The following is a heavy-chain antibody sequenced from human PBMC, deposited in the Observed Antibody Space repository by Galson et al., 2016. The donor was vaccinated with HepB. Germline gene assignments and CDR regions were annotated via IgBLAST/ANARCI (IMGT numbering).Heavy chain of an antibody. CDR3: AKRPDWNYSAYYFDY. CDR1: GFTFSCYA. V-gene: IGHV3-23*01. CDR2: ITGSGGNT. Sequence: SLRLSCAASGFTFSCYAMSWVRQAPGEGLEWVSGITGSGGNTYYADSVKGRFTISRDDSKNTLYLQMNSLRAEDTAVYYCAKRPDWNYSAYYFDYWGQGTLVTVSS. D-gene: IGHD1-7*01. J-gene: IGHJ4*02.